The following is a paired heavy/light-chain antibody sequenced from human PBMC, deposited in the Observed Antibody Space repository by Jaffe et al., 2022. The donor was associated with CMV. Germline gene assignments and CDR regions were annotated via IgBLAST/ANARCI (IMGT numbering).Heavy chain of an antibody. J-gene: IGHJ3*02. CDR3: ARERTGTERGMDI. CDR1: GFTFSSYY. Sequence: EVQLVESGGGLVQPGESLRLTCAASGFTFSSYYMNWVRQAPGTGLVSVSRINSGGSSTNYADSVKGRFTISRDNANNRLYLEMSSLRAEDTAVYYCARERTGTERGMDIWGQGTMVTVSS. V-gene: IGHV3-74*01. CDR2: INSGGSST. D-gene: IGHD1-1*01.
Light chain of an antibody. CDR2: WAS. V-gene: IGKV4-1*01. Sequence: DVVMTQSPDSLAVSLGERATINCKSSQTVLNSSNNRNYLAWYQQKAGQPPNLLIYWASTRESGVPDRFSGSGSGTDFTLTISSLQAEDVAVYYCQQYYSSPLTFGGGTKVEIK. CDR3: QQYYSSPLT. J-gene: IGKJ4*01. CDR1: QTVLNSSNNRNY.